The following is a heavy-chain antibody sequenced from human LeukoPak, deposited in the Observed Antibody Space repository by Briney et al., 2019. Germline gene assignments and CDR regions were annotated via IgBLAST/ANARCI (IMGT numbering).Heavy chain of an antibody. Sequence: SETLSLTCAVYGGSFSGYYWSWIRQPPGKGLEWIGEINHSGSTNYNPSLKSRVTISVDTSKNQFSLKLSSVTAADTAVCYCARGSVTTATCFYYWGQGTLVTVSS. J-gene: IGHJ4*02. CDR1: GGSFSGYY. CDR3: ARGSVTTATCFYY. D-gene: IGHD4-17*01. CDR2: INHSGST. V-gene: IGHV4-34*01.